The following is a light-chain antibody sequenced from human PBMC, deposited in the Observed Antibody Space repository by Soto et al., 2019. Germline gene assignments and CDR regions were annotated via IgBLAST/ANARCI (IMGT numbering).Light chain of an antibody. CDR1: PRVSSN. V-gene: IGKV3-20*01. CDR3: QQYGDSPT. CDR2: GPS. Sequence: EIVLKHSPGTLSLSPGERATLSFRASPRVSSNLAWYQQKPVQAPRVLIYGPSSRAAGTPDRFSGSGSGTDFTLTISRLEPEDFAVYYCQQYGDSPTFGQGTRLEIK. J-gene: IGKJ5*01.